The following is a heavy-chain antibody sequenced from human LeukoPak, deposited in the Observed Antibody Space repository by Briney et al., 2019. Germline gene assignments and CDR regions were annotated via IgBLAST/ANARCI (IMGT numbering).Heavy chain of an antibody. Sequence: ASVKVSCTASGYTFTSYGISWVRQAPGQGLEWVGWINGYSGDTKYSERLQGRVTITTETSTKTAYMELRSLRSDDTAVYYCARVSQSESNWGQGTLVTVSP. CDR2: INGYSGDT. D-gene: IGHD3-3*01. CDR3: ARVSQSESN. V-gene: IGHV1-18*01. J-gene: IGHJ4*02. CDR1: GYTFTSYG.